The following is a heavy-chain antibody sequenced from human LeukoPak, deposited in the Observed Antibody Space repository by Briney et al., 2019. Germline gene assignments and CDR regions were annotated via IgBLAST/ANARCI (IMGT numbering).Heavy chain of an antibody. CDR2: TYYRSKWYN. V-gene: IGHV6-1*01. CDR1: GDSVSSNSAA. CDR3: ARGSGLGWNLPRFDY. Sequence: SQTLSLTCAISGDSVSSNSAAWNWIRQSPSRGLEWLGRTYYRSKWYNDYAVSVRSRITISPDTSKNPFSPHLNSVTPEDTAVYYCARGSGLGWNLPRFDYWGQGALVTVSA. J-gene: IGHJ4*02. D-gene: IGHD4-23*01.